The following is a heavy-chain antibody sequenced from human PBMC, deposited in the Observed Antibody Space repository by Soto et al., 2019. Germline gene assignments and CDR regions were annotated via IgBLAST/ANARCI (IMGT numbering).Heavy chain of an antibody. J-gene: IGHJ4*02. CDR1: GFSVRTNY. CDR2: FESGGSI. CDR3: ARAGVTPHFFDY. D-gene: IGHD3-3*02. Sequence: QAGGSLRLSCAASGFSVRTNYMSWVRQAPGKGLDWVSVFESGGSIYYSDSVKGRFIISRDYAKNTVYLQMNSLRVEDTAVYYCARAGVTPHFFDYWGQGTLVTVSS. V-gene: IGHV3-53*01.